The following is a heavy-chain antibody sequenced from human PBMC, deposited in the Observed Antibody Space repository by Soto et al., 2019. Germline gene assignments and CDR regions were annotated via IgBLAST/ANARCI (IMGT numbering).Heavy chain of an antibody. CDR2: IWYDGSNK. Sequence: QVQLVESGGGVVQPGRSLRLSCAASGFTFSSYGMHWVRQAPGKGLEWVAVIWYDGSNKYYADSVKGRFTSSRDNSKNTLYLQMNSRRSEDTAVYYCAREYDGDYVPQSAVDIWGQGTMVTVSS. J-gene: IGHJ3*02. V-gene: IGHV3-33*01. D-gene: IGHD4-17*01. CDR1: GFTFSSYG. CDR3: AREYDGDYVPQSAVDI.